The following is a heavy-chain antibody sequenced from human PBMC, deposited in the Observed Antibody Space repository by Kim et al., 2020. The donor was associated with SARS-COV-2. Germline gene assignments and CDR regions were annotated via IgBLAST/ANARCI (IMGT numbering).Heavy chain of an antibody. Sequence: GGSLRLSCAASGFTFSSYSMNWVRQAPGKGLEWVSSISSSSSYIYYADSVKGRFTISRDNAKNSLYLQMNSLRAEDTAVYYCARVQVGATPFDYWGQGTLVTVSS. CDR3: ARVQVGATPFDY. J-gene: IGHJ4*02. CDR1: GFTFSSYS. D-gene: IGHD1-26*01. V-gene: IGHV3-21*01. CDR2: ISSSSSYI.